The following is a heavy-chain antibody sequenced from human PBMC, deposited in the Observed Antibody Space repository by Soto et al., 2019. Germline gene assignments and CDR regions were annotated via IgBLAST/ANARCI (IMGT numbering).Heavy chain of an antibody. CDR2: ISAYNGNT. D-gene: IGHD3-22*01. CDR1: GYTFTSYG. Sequence: GASVKVSCKASGYTFTSYGISWLRQAPGQGLEWMGWISAYNGNTNYAQKLQGRVTTTTDTSTSTAYMELRSLRSDDTAVYYCARDAPSYDSSGYPTPSGYYYYGMDVWGQGTTVTVSS. J-gene: IGHJ6*02. CDR3: ARDAPSYDSSGYPTPSGYYYYGMDV. V-gene: IGHV1-18*04.